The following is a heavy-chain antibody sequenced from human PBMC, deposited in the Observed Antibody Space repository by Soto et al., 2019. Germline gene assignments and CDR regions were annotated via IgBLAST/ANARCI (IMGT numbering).Heavy chain of an antibody. J-gene: IGHJ4*02. CDR1: GGSMSTYY. D-gene: IGHD2-21*02. V-gene: IGHV4-59*01. Sequence: SETLSLTCTASGGSMSTYYWLWIRQPPGKGLEWIGYIYYSGSTNYNPSLKSRVTISVDTSKNQFSLKLSSVTAADTAVYYCAREDDYSFDYWGQGTLVTVSS. CDR3: AREDDYSFDY. CDR2: IYYSGST.